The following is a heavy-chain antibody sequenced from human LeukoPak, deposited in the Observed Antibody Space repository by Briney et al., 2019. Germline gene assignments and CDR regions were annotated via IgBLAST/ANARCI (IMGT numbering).Heavy chain of an antibody. V-gene: IGHV4-38-2*02. J-gene: IGHJ4*02. CDR3: ARDIVGATTVDY. CDR2: IHHSGST. Sequence: PSETLSLTCTVSGYSISSGYYWGWIRQPPGKGLEWIGSIHHSGSTYYNPSLKSRVTISVDTSKNQFSLKLSSVTAADTAVYYCARDIVGATTVDYWGQGALVTVSS. D-gene: IGHD1-26*01. CDR1: GYSISSGYY.